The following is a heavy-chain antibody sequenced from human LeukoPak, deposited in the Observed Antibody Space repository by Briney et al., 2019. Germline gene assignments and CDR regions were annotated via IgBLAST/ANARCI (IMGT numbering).Heavy chain of an antibody. J-gene: IGHJ3*02. CDR2: INHSGST. V-gene: IGHV4-34*01. CDR1: GGSFSGYY. D-gene: IGHD3-22*01. CDR3: ARGDRITMIVEGAFDI. Sequence: PLETLSLTCAVYGGSFSGYYWSWIRQPPGKGLEWIGEINHSGSTNYNPSLKSRVTISVDTSKNQFSLKLSSVTAADTAVYYCARGDRITMIVEGAFDIWGQGTMVTVSS.